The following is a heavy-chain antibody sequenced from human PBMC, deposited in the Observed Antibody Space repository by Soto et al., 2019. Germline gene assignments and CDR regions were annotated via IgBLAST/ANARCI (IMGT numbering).Heavy chain of an antibody. D-gene: IGHD3-10*01. Sequence: SLRLSCTASGFILSSYEINWVRQAPGKGLEWISYISSSGATISYADSVKGRSTISRDNAKNSLYLQMDSLRVEDTAIYYCARVGYGSGNYYFDYWGQGTLVTGSS. CDR3: ARVGYGSGNYYFDY. CDR1: GFILSSYE. V-gene: IGHV3-48*03. CDR2: ISSSGATI. J-gene: IGHJ4*02.